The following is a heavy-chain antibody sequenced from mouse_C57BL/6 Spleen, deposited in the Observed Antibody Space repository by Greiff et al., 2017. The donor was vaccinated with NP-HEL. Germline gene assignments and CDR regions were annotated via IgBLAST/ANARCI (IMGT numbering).Heavy chain of an antibody. CDR1: GFNIKDDY. D-gene: IGHD2-4*01. CDR3: TTRDYGVKDY. J-gene: IGHJ2*01. Sequence: EVQVVESGAELVRPGASVKLSCTASGFNIKDDYMHWVKQRPEQGLEWIGWIDPENGDTEYASKFQGKATITADTSSNTAYLQLSSLTSEDTAVYYCTTRDYGVKDYWGQGTTLTVSS. V-gene: IGHV14-4*01. CDR2: IDPENGDT.